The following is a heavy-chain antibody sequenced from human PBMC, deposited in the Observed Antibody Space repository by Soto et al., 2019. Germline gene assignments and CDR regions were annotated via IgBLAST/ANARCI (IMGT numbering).Heavy chain of an antibody. CDR3: AKDFVANNGVWELFDM. Sequence: GGSLRLSCAASGFPFKTYTMSWVRQAPGRGLEWVSGIVGDGSIIYYADYVKGRFTVSRDNSKTTLFLQMNSLREEDTAVYSCAKDFVANNGVWELFDMWGKGTRVPVS. J-gene: IGHJ3*02. CDR1: GFPFKTYT. D-gene: IGHD1-26*01. V-gene: IGHV3-23*03. CDR2: IVGDGSII.